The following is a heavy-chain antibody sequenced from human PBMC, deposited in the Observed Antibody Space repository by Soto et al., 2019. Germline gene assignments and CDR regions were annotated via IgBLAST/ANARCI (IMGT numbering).Heavy chain of an antibody. J-gene: IGHJ3*02. CDR3: ARDLWTPRAFDI. Sequence: QVQLQESGPGLVKPSQTLSLTCTVSGGSISCGGYYWSWLRQHPGKGLERIGYIYYSGSTYYNPSLRSRVTISVDTSKNQFSLKLSSVTAADTAVYYCARDLWTPRAFDIWGQGTMVTVSS. CDR2: IYYSGST. V-gene: IGHV4-31*03. D-gene: IGHD2-21*01. CDR1: GGSISCGGYY.